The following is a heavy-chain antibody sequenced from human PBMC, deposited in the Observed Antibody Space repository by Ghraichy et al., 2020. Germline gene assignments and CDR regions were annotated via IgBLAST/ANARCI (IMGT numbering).Heavy chain of an antibody. V-gene: IGHV1-69*13. CDR3: ARYMIKPPYAFDI. CDR2: IIPIFGTA. J-gene: IGHJ3*02. CDR1: GGTFSSYA. D-gene: IGHD3-22*01. Sequence: SVKVSCKASGGTFSSYAISWVRQAPGQGLEWMGGIIPIFGTANYAQKFQGRVTITADESTSTAYMELSSLRSEDTAVYYCARYMIKPPYAFDIWGQGTMVTVSS.